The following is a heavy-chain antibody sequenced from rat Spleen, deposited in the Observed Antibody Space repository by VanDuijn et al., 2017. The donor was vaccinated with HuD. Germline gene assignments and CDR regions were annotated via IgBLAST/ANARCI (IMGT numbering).Heavy chain of an antibody. D-gene: IGHD1-2*01. Sequence: EVQLVESGGGLVQPGRSLKLSCAASGFTFSDYNMAWVRQAPKKGLEWVATIIYDGSRTYYRDSVKGRFTISRDNAKSTLYLQMDSLRSEDTATYYCATETKQSYYWYFDFWGPGTMVTVSS. J-gene: IGHJ1*01. CDR3: ATETKQSYYWYFDF. V-gene: IGHV5S10*01. CDR2: IIYDGSRT. CDR1: GFTFSDYN.